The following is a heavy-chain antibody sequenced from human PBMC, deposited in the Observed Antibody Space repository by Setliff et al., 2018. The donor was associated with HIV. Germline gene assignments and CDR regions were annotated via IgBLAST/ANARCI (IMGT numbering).Heavy chain of an antibody. CDR3: AREVGHRSGNYRGSFDY. Sequence: SETLSLTCIVSGGSISSGTYYWGWIRQPPGKGLEYIGSAFYSDNTYYKPSLKNRVTISVDTSKNQFSLKLTSVTAADTAVYYCAREVGHRSGNYRGSFDYWGQGTLVTVSS. CDR2: AFYSDNT. CDR1: GGSISSGTYY. J-gene: IGHJ4*02. V-gene: IGHV4-39*07. D-gene: IGHD6-19*01.